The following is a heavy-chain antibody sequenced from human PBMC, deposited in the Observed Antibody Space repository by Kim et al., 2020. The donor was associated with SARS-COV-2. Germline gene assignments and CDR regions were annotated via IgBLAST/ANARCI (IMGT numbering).Heavy chain of an antibody. Sequence: SVKVSCKASGGTFSSYAISWVRQAPGQGLEWMGGIIPIFGTANYAQKFQGRVTITADESTSTAYMELSSLRSEDTAVYYCARETSNLYSSSWDFDYWGQGTLVTVSS. V-gene: IGHV1-69*13. CDR3: ARETSNLYSSSWDFDY. CDR1: GGTFSSYA. CDR2: IIPIFGTA. D-gene: IGHD6-13*01. J-gene: IGHJ4*02.